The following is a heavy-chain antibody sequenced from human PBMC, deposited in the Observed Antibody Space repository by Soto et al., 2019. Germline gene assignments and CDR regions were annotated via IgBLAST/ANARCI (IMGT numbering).Heavy chain of an antibody. CDR3: ARTQTMVRGVISPNDAFDI. Sequence: VQLVESGGGVVQPXRSLRLSCAASGFTFSSYGMHWVRQAPGKGLEWVAVIWYDGSNKYYADSVKGRFTISRDNSKNTLYQQMNSLRAEDTAVYYCARTQTMVRGVISPNDAFDIWGQGTMVTVSS. D-gene: IGHD3-10*01. CDR1: GFTFSSYG. CDR2: IWYDGSNK. J-gene: IGHJ3*02. V-gene: IGHV3-33*01.